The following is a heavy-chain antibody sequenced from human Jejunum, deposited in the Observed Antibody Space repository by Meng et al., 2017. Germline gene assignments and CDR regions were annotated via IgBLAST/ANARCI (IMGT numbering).Heavy chain of an antibody. D-gene: IGHD3-16*01. J-gene: IGHJ5*02. V-gene: IGHV4-34*01. Sequence: QVEVVQWRARLLKPSDTLSPSCAVYGGSLRGYFCSWIRQPPGKGLEWIGEVSHSGWTKYNPSLKSRVTISLETSKNQFSLKMSSVTAADTAVYYCVRGNNYVWGMIPWGQGTLVTVSS. CDR1: GGSLRGYF. CDR2: VSHSGWT. CDR3: VRGNNYVWGMIP.